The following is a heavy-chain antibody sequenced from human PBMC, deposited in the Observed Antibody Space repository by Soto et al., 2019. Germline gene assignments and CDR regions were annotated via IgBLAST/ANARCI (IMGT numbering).Heavy chain of an antibody. CDR2: IYYSGST. J-gene: IGHJ2*01. V-gene: IGHV4-31*03. D-gene: IGHD3-10*01. CDR3: ANSPIYFCSGSYYIEWYFDL. Sequence: PSETLSLTCTVSGGSISSGGYYWSWIRQHPGKGLEWIGYIYYSGSTYYNPSLKSRVTISVDTSKNQFSLKLSSVTAADTAVYYCANSPIYFCSGSYYIEWYFDLWGRGTRVTVSS. CDR1: GGSISSGGYY.